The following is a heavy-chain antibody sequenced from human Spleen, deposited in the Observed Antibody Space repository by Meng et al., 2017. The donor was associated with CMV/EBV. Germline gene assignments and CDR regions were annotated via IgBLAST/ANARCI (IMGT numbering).Heavy chain of an antibody. D-gene: IGHD2-2*01. CDR2: ISYDGSNK. CDR1: GFTFSSYA. Sequence: GESLKISCAASGFTFSSYAMHWVRQAPGKGLEWVAVISYDGSNKYYADSVKGRFTISRDNSKNTLYLQMNSLRAEDTAVYYCARASGYCSSTSCPGYYYGMDVWGQGTTVTVSS. V-gene: IGHV3-30-3*01. CDR3: ARASGYCSSTSCPGYYYGMDV. J-gene: IGHJ6*02.